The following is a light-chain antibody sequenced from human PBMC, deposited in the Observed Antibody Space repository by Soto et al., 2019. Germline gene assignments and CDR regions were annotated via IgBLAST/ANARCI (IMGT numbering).Light chain of an antibody. CDR1: QSISSW. CDR2: KAS. J-gene: IGKJ3*01. CDR3: QQYNSYPYT. V-gene: IGKV1-5*03. Sequence: DIQMTQTPSTLSASVGDRVMITCRASQSISSWLAWYQQKPGKAPKLLIYKASSVESGVPSRFSGSGSGTEFTLTISSLQPDDFATYYCQQYNSYPYTFGPGTKVDIK.